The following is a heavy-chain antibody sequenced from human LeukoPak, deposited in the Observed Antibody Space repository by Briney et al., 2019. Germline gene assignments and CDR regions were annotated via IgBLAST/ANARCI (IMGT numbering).Heavy chain of an antibody. CDR2: IYPGDSDT. V-gene: IGHV5-51*01. D-gene: IGHD2-15*01. CDR3: ARSSINCSGGSCYNY. Sequence: GESLKISCKGSGSSFTSYWIGWVRPMPGKGLEWMGIIYPGDSDTRYSPSFQGQVTISADKSISTAYLQWSSLKASDTAMYYCARSSINCSGGSCYNYRGQGTLVTVSS. J-gene: IGHJ4*02. CDR1: GSSFTSYW.